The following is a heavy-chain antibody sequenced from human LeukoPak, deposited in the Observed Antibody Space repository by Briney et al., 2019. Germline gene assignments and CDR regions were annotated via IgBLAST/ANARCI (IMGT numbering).Heavy chain of an antibody. Sequence: SETLSLTCTVSRDSISSGDYYWSWIRQPAGKGLEWIGRISSSGSTNYNPSLKSRVTISVDKSKNQFPLKLSSVTAADTAVYYCARGEFDGGVYFDYWGQGTLVTVSS. V-gene: IGHV4-61*02. CDR3: ARGEFDGGVYFDY. J-gene: IGHJ4*02. CDR1: RDSISSGDYY. CDR2: ISSSGST. D-gene: IGHD3-16*01.